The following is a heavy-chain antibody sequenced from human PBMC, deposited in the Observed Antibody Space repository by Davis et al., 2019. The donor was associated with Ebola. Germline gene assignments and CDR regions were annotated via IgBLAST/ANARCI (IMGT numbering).Heavy chain of an antibody. J-gene: IGHJ3*02. CDR1: GYTFTGYG. CDR3: ARGGVWWDAFDI. D-gene: IGHD2-15*01. Sequence: AASVKVSCKASGYTFTGYGISWVRQAPGQGLEWMGWISAYNGNTNYAQKFQGRVTITADESTSTAYMELSSLRSEDTAVYYCARGGVWWDAFDIWGQGTMVTVSS. CDR2: ISAYNGNT. V-gene: IGHV1-18*01.